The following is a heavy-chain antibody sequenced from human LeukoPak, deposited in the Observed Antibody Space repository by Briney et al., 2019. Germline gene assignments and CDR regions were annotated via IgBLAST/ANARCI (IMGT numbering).Heavy chain of an antibody. Sequence: PGGSLRLSCAASGFTFSSYAMSWVRQAPGKGLGWVSAISGSGGSTYYADSVKGRFTISRDNSKNTLYLQMNSLRAEDTAVYYCAKDTNPYSSSWYSSGMDVWGQGTTVTVSS. V-gene: IGHV3-23*01. CDR2: ISGSGGST. CDR1: GFTFSSYA. J-gene: IGHJ6*02. CDR3: AKDTNPYSSSWYSSGMDV. D-gene: IGHD6-13*01.